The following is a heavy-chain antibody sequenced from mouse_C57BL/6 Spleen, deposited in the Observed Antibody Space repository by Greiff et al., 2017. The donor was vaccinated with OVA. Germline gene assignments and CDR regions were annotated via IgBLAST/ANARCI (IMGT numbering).Heavy chain of an antibody. J-gene: IGHJ4*01. Sequence: QVQPQQPGAELVKPGASVKLSCKASGYTFTSYWMHLVKQRPGPGLEWIGMIHPNSGSTNYNEKFKSKAPLTVNKSSSTAYMQLSSQTSEDSAVYYCTRREYRDYEDAMEYWGKGTSVTVSS. CDR2: IHPNSGST. CDR1: GYTFTSYW. CDR3: TRREYRDYEDAMEY. V-gene: IGHV1-64*01. D-gene: IGHD2-5*01.